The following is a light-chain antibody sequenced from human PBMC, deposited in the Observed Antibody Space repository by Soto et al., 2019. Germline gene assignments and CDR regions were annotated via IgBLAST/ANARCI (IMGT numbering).Light chain of an antibody. V-gene: IGKV3-15*01. J-gene: IGKJ1*01. CDR1: QRVSSN. CDR3: QQYNNWWT. Sequence: EIVMTQSPATLSVSPGERATLSCRASQRVSSNLAWYQQKPGQAPRLLIYGASTRATGIPARFSGSGSGTEFTLTISSLPSEDYAVYYCQQYNNWWTFGQGTKVEIK. CDR2: GAS.